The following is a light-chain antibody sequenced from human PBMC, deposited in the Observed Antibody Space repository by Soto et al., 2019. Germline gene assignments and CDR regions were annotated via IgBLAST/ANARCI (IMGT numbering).Light chain of an antibody. CDR2: KAS. CDR3: QQYNSYSPLT. CDR1: QSISSR. J-gene: IGKJ4*01. V-gene: IGKV1-5*03. Sequence: DIQMTQSPSTLSASEGDRVTITCRASQSISSRLAWYQQKPGKAPKLLIYKASSLESGVPSRFSGSGSGTEFTLTISSLQPDDFATYYCQQYNSYSPLTFGGGTKVEIK.